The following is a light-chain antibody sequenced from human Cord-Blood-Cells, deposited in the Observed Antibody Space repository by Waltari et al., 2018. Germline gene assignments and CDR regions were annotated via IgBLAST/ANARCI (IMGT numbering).Light chain of an antibody. CDR2: QDS. CDR3: QAWDSRVV. J-gene: IGLJ2*01. Sequence: SYELTQPPSVSVSPGQTASITCPGDKLGDKYACWYQQKPGQPPVLAIYQDSKRPSGIPERFAGSNTGNTATLTISGTQAMDEADYYCQAWDSRVVFGGGTKLTVL. CDR1: KLGDKY. V-gene: IGLV3-1*01.